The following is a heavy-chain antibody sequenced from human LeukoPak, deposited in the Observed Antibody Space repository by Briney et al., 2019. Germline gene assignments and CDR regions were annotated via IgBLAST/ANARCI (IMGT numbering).Heavy chain of an antibody. D-gene: IGHD1-20*01. CDR2: ISGSGGST. J-gene: IGHJ4*02. CDR1: GLTFSSHA. V-gene: IGHV3-23*01. CDR3: AKGLTSITGPPRLLDY. Sequence: PAGGSLRLSCAASGLTFSSHAMSWVRPPSGKGLEWVSSISGSGGSTYYADTVKGPFTISRDNSKNTLYMQMNSLRADDTAVYYCAKGLTSITGPPRLLDYWGQGTLVTVSS.